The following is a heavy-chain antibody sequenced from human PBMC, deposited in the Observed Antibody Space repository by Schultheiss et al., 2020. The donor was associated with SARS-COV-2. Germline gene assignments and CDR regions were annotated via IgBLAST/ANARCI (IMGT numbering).Heavy chain of an antibody. CDR1: GYTFTTNW. D-gene: IGHD3-16*01. CDR3: ARHPGGGYYGMDV. V-gene: IGHV5-51*01. Sequence: GESLKISCKGSGYTFTTNWIGWVRQMPGKGLEWMGIIYPGDSDTRYSPSFQGQVTISVDKSITTAYLQWSSLKASDTAMYYCARHPGGGYYGMDVWGQGTTVTVSS. CDR2: IYPGDSDT. J-gene: IGHJ6*02.